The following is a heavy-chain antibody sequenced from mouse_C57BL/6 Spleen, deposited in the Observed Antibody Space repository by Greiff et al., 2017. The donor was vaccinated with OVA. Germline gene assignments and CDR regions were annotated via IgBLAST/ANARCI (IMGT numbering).Heavy chain of an antibody. D-gene: IGHD2-5*01. V-gene: IGHV1-53*01. J-gene: IGHJ3*01. CDR2: INPSNGGT. CDR3: ARRRNSNYDWFAY. Sequence: VKLQQPGTELVKPGASVKLSCKASGYTFTSYWMHWVKQRPGQGLEWIGNINPSNGGTNYNEKFKSKATLTVDKSSSTAYMQLSSLTSEDSAVYYGARRRNSNYDWFAYWGQGTLVTVSA. CDR1: GYTFTSYW.